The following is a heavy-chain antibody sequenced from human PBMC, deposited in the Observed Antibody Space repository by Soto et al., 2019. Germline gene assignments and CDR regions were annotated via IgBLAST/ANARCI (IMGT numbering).Heavy chain of an antibody. CDR3: ARAPMVLSRSYFDS. CDR2: ISYSGNT. CDR1: GGSISNFS. D-gene: IGHD2-8*01. J-gene: IGHJ4*02. V-gene: IGHV4-59*01. Sequence: KTSESLSLTCTVSGGSISNFSWSWIRQPPGKGLEWIGYISYSGNTNYNPSLKSRVSISVDTSKNQLSLNLTSVTAADTAVYYCARAPMVLSRSYFDSWGQGTPVTVSS.